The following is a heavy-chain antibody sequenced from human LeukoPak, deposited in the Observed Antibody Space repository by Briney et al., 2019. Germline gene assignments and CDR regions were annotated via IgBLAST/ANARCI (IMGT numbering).Heavy chain of an antibody. Sequence: ASVKVSCKASGYTFTDYYMHWVRQAPGQGLEWMEWINPKSGGTNSAQKFQGRVTMTRDTSISTAYMEVSRLRSDDTAVYYCATYYYDSSGYYFDYWGQGTLVTVSS. D-gene: IGHD3-22*01. CDR1: GYTFTDYY. V-gene: IGHV1-2*02. CDR2: INPKSGGT. J-gene: IGHJ4*02. CDR3: ATYYYDSSGYYFDY.